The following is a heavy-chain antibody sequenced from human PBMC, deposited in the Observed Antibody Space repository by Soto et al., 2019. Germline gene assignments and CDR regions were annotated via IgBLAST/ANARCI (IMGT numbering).Heavy chain of an antibody. CDR2: INPSGGST. Sequence: QVQLVQSGAEVKKPGASVKVSCKASGYTFTSYYMHWVRQAPGQGLEWMGIINPSGGSTSYAQKSQGRVTRTRDTSTSTVYMELSSLRSEDTAVYYCARGGYNGNDGHYYYGMDVWGQGTTVTVSS. J-gene: IGHJ6*02. D-gene: IGHD1-1*01. CDR3: ARGGYNGNDGHYYYGMDV. V-gene: IGHV1-46*01. CDR1: GYTFTSYY.